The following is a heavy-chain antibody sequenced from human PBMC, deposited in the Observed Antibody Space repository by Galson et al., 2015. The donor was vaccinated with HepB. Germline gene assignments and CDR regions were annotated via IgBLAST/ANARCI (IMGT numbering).Heavy chain of an antibody. D-gene: IGHD3-22*01. CDR1: GFTFSDYY. J-gene: IGHJ4*02. CDR3: ARAIRNDYYDSYGFFDY. V-gene: IGHV3-11*05. CDR2: ISSTSSYT. Sequence: SLRLSCAASGFTFSDYYMSWIRQAPGKGLEWVSYISSTSSYTNYADSVKGRFTISRDNAKNSLYLQMNSLRAEDTAVYYCARAIRNDYYDSYGFFDYWGQGTLVTVSS.